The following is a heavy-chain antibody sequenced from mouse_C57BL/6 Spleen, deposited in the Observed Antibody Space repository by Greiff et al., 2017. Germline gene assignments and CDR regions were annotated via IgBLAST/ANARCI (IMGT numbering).Heavy chain of an antibody. Sequence: QVQLQQSGAELVRPGASVKVSCKASGYDFNNYLIEWVKQRPGQGLEWIGVINPGNGSTNYNEKFQGKATKTADTSSSTAYMQLSSLTSEDSAVYFVSKCPYYYGSSYGYFDYWGKGTTLTVSS. CDR1: GYDFNNYL. CDR2: INPGNGST. J-gene: IGHJ2*01. V-gene: IGHV1-54*01. D-gene: IGHD1-1*01. CDR3: SKCPYYYGSSYGYFDY.